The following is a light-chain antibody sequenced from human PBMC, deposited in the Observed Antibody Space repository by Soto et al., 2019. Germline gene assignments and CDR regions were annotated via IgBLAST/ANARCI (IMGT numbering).Light chain of an antibody. CDR1: QSVSSN. V-gene: IGKV3-15*01. Sequence: EIVMTQSPATLSVSPGERATLSCRASQSVSSNLAWYQQKVGQAPRLLIYDASTRAAGVPARFSGSGSGTEFTLNISGLQSEDFAVYYCEQYTNWPETFGQGTKVEIK. CDR2: DAS. CDR3: EQYTNWPET. J-gene: IGKJ1*01.